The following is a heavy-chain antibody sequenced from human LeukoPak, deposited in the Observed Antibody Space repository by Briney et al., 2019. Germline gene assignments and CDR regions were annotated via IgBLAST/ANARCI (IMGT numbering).Heavy chain of an antibody. CDR1: GYSISSGYY. Sequence: SETLSLTCTVSGYSISSGYYWGWIRQPPGKGLEWIGSIYHSGSTYYNPSLKSRVTISVDTSKNQFSLKLSSVTAADTAVYYCARHGAARLAYYYYYMDVWGKGTTVTVSS. J-gene: IGHJ6*03. V-gene: IGHV4-38-2*02. CDR3: ARHGAARLAYYYYYMDV. D-gene: IGHD6-6*01. CDR2: IYHSGST.